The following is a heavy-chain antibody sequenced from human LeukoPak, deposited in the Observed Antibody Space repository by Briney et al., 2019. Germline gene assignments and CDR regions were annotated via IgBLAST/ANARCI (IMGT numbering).Heavy chain of an antibody. CDR3: ARARIGYCSSTSCSRFDY. D-gene: IGHD2-2*01. J-gene: IGHJ4*02. CDR2: IYYSGST. Sequence: SQTLSLTCTVSGGSISSGGYYWSWLRQHPGKGLEWIGYIYYSGSTYYNPSLKSRVTISVDTSKNQFSLKLSSVTAADTAVYYCARARIGYCSSTSCSRFDYWGQGTLVTVSS. CDR1: GGSISSGGYY. V-gene: IGHV4-31*03.